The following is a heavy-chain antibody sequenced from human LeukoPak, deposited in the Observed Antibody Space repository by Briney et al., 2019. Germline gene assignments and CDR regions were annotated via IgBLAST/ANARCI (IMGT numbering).Heavy chain of an antibody. J-gene: IGHJ5*02. D-gene: IGHD3-3*01. CDR3: ARAWTYYDFWSGYYTIKENWFDP. CDR1: GYTFTSYG. V-gene: IGHV1-18*01. CDR2: ISAYNGNT. Sequence: ASVKVSCKASGYTFTSYGISWVRQAPGQGLEWMGWISAYNGNTNYALKLQGRVTMTTDTSTSTAYMELRSLRSDDTAVYYCARAWTYYDFWSGYYTIKENWFDPWGQGTLVTVSS.